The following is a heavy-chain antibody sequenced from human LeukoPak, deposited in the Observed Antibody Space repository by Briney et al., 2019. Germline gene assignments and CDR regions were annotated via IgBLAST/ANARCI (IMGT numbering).Heavy chain of an antibody. V-gene: IGHV4-31*03. CDR3: ARSEGASTVYYYYGMDV. J-gene: IGHJ6*02. CDR1: GGSVSSGDYY. CDR2: IYSSGTT. Sequence: PSETLSLTCTVSGGSVSSGDYYWSWIRQHPGKGLEWIGYIYSSGTTYYNPSLKSRLTISVDTSKNQFSLKLSSVTAADTAAYYCARSEGASTVYYYYGMDVWGQGTTVTVSS. D-gene: IGHD4-17*01.